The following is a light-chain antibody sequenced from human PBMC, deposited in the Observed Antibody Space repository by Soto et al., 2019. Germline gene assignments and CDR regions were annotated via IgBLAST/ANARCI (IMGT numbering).Light chain of an antibody. J-gene: IGLJ1*01. CDR3: CSYTSSTLYV. CDR1: SSDVGGYKY. Sequence: QSVLTQPASVSGSRGQSITISCTGTSSDVGGYKYVSWYQQHPGKVPRLMIYDVSYRPSGVSNRFSGSKSGNTASLTISGLQPEDEADYYCCSYTSSTLYVFGTGTKLTVL. CDR2: DVS. V-gene: IGLV2-14*01.